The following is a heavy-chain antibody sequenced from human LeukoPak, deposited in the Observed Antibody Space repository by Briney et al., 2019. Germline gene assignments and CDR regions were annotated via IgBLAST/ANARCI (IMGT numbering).Heavy chain of an antibody. V-gene: IGHV3-7*01. CDR2: IKQDGSEK. J-gene: IGHJ4*02. Sequence: EGSLRLSCAASGFTFSSYWMSWVRQAPGKGLEWVANIKQDGSEKYYVDSVKGRFTISRDNAKNSLYLQMNSLRAEDTAVYYCARDQQLLEDYFDYWGQGTLVTVSS. D-gene: IGHD6-13*01. CDR1: GFTFSSYW. CDR3: ARDQQLLEDYFDY.